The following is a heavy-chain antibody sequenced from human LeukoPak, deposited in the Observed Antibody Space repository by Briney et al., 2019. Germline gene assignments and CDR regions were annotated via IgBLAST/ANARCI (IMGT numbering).Heavy chain of an antibody. V-gene: IGHV3-23*01. J-gene: IGHJ4*02. Sequence: GGSLRLSCAASGFTFSSYAMSWVRQAPGKGLEWVSAISGSGGSTYYADSVKGRFTISRDNSKNTLYLQMNSLRAEDTAVYYCAKDRAVVPAANSFFDYWGQGTLVTVSS. D-gene: IGHD2-2*01. CDR1: GFTFSSYA. CDR2: ISGSGGST. CDR3: AKDRAVVPAANSFFDY.